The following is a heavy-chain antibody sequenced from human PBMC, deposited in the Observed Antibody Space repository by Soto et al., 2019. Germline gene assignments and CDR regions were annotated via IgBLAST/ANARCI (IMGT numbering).Heavy chain of an antibody. V-gene: IGHV2-5*02. D-gene: IGHD3-10*01. CDR1: GFSLSTSGVG. CDR2: IYWDDDK. Sequence: QITLKESGPTLVKPTQTLTLTCTFSGFSLSTSGVGVGWIRQPPGKALEWLALIYWDDDKRYSPSLKSRLTITKEPSKNQVVLTMTNMDPVDTATYYCAHRRSYGSGSYFDYWGQGTLVTVSS. J-gene: IGHJ4*02. CDR3: AHRRSYGSGSYFDY.